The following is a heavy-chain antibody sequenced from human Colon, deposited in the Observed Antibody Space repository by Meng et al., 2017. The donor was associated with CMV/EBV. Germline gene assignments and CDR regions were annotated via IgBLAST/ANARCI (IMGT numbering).Heavy chain of an antibody. D-gene: IGHD3-3*01. CDR1: GFTLADHG. CDR2: IRSKAYGGTT. Sequence: GESLKISCKVYGFTLADHGMNWVRQAPGKGLEWVGFIRSKAYGGTTEYAASVKGRFTISRDDSKSIAYLQMNSLKTEDTAVYYCTRTGTAEDTSHVLRFLEWLTEYYFDYWGQGTLVTVSS. CDR3: TRTGTAEDTSHVLRFLEWLTEYYFDY. V-gene: IGHV3-49*04. J-gene: IGHJ4*02.